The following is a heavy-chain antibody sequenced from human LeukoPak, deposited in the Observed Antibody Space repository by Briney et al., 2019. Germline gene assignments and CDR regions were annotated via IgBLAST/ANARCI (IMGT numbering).Heavy chain of an antibody. D-gene: IGHD2-2*01. Sequence: ASVKVSCKASGYTFTSYDVNWVRQATGQGLEWMEWMNPNSGNTGYAQKFQGRVTITRNTSISTAYMELSSLRSEDTAVYYCARARRYCSSTSCYSDFHYWGQGTLVTVSS. CDR1: GYTFTSYD. J-gene: IGHJ4*02. CDR2: MNPNSGNT. CDR3: ARARRYCSSTSCYSDFHY. V-gene: IGHV1-8*03.